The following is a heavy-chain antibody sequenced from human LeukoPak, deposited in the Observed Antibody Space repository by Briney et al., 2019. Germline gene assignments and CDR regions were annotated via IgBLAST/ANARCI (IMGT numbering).Heavy chain of an antibody. Sequence: GGSLRLSCAASGFTLSSYAMSWVRQAPGKGLEWVSSISGSGGSTYYADSVKGRFTISRDNSMNTLYLQMNSLRAEDTAVYYCAKGQRITIFGVVDYFDYWGQGTLVTVSS. CDR3: AKGQRITIFGVVDYFDY. D-gene: IGHD3-3*01. V-gene: IGHV3-23*01. CDR1: GFTLSSYA. J-gene: IGHJ4*02. CDR2: ISGSGGST.